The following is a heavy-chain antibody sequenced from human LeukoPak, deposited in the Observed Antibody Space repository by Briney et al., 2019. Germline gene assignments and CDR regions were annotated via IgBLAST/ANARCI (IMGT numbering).Heavy chain of an antibody. D-gene: IGHD6-13*01. CDR1: GYTFTSYD. V-gene: IGHV1-8*03. Sequence: ASVKVSCKASGYTFTSYDINWVRQATGQGLEWMGWMNPNSGNTGYAQKFQGRVTITRNTSISIAYMELSSLRSEDTAVYYCARGCRVAAGSPPTYYYYMDVWGKGTTVTVSS. J-gene: IGHJ6*03. CDR2: MNPNSGNT. CDR3: ARGCRVAAGSPPTYYYYMDV.